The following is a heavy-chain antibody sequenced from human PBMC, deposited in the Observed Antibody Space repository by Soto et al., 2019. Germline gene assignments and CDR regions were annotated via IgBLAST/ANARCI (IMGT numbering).Heavy chain of an antibody. CDR2: IYYSGST. Sequence: XATLSLASTVPGASINSSSYYWGWIRQPPGKGLEWIGSIYYSGSTYYNPSLKSRVTISVDTSKNQFSLKLSSVTAADTAVYYCARQRSYDSSGYYPKYFDYWGQGTLVTVSS. D-gene: IGHD3-22*01. CDR1: GASINSSSYY. CDR3: ARQRSYDSSGYYPKYFDY. V-gene: IGHV4-39*01. J-gene: IGHJ4*02.